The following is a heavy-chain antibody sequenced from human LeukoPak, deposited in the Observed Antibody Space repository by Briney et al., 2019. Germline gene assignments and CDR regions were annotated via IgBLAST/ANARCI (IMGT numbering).Heavy chain of an antibody. D-gene: IGHD2-2*02. J-gene: IGHJ4*02. CDR2: IYYSGST. Sequence: SETLSLTCTVSGGSISSSSYYWGWIRQPPGKGLEWIGSIYYSGSTYYNPSLKSRVTISVDTSKNQFSLKLSSVTAADTAVYYCARAAVVPAAISPFDYWGQGTLVTVSS. V-gene: IGHV4-39*07. CDR3: ARAAVVPAAISPFDY. CDR1: GGSISSSSYY.